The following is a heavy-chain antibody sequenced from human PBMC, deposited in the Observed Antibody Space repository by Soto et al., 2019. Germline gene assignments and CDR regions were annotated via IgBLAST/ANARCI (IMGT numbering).Heavy chain of an antibody. Sequence: GGSLRLSCAASGFTFSSYGMHWVRQAPGKGLEWVAVIWYDGSNKYYADSVKGRFTISRDNSKNTLYLQMNSLRAEDTAVYYCARDDNPPYYYGSGSYVSHYYYGMDVWGQGTTVTVSS. CDR2: IWYDGSNK. J-gene: IGHJ6*02. V-gene: IGHV3-33*01. D-gene: IGHD3-10*01. CDR3: ARDDNPPYYYGSGSYVSHYYYGMDV. CDR1: GFTFSSYG.